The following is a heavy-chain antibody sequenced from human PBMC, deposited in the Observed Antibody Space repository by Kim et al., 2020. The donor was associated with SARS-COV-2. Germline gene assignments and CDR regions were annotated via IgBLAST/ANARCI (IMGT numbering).Heavy chain of an antibody. D-gene: IGHD5-12*01. CDR2: INAGNGNT. CDR1: GYTFTSYA. V-gene: IGHV1-3*01. Sequence: ASVKVSCKASGYTFTSYAMHWVRQAPGQRLEWMGWINAGNGNTKYSQKFQGRVTITRDTSASTAYMELSSLRSEDTAVYYCARSQKGIVATIPYWGQGTLVTVSS. CDR3: ARSQKGIVATIPY. J-gene: IGHJ4*02.